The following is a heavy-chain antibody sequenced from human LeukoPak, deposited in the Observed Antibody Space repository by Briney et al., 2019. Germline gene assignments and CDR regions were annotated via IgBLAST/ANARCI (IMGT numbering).Heavy chain of an antibody. J-gene: IGHJ4*02. V-gene: IGHV3-23*01. Sequence: GGSLRLSCAASGFTFSIYGMNWVRQAPGKGLEWVSSISGSGDSTYYADSVKGRFTISRDNSKNTLYLQMNSLRAEDTAVYYCAKDRGIISDYWGQGTLVTVSS. D-gene: IGHD3-10*01. CDR1: GFTFSIYG. CDR2: ISGSGDST. CDR3: AKDRGIISDY.